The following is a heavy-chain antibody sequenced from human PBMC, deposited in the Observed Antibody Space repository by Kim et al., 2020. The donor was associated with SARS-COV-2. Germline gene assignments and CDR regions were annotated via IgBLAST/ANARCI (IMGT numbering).Heavy chain of an antibody. V-gene: IGHV1-18*01. CDR3: ARDREFDY. Sequence: YSGNAYYAEHLRGRVTMTTDTSARTAYRELRSLRSDDTAVYYCARDREFDYWGQGTLVTVSS. CDR2: YSGNA. J-gene: IGHJ4*02.